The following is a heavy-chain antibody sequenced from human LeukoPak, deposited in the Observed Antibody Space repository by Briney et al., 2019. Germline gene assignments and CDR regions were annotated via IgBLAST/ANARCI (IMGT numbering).Heavy chain of an antibody. Sequence: PGGSLRLSCAASGFTFSSYAMNWVRQAPGKGLEWVSGISNSGGSTYYADSVKGRFTISRDNSKNTLYLQMNSLRAEDTAVYYCVKETSSSFDYWGQGTLVTVSS. CDR1: GFTFSSYA. CDR3: VKETSSSFDY. V-gene: IGHV3-23*01. D-gene: IGHD6-6*01. J-gene: IGHJ4*02. CDR2: ISNSGGST.